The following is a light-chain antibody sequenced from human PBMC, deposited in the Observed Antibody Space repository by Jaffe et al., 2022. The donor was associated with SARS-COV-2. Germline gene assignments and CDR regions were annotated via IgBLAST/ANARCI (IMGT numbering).Light chain of an antibody. J-gene: IGLJ2*01. V-gene: IGLV3-21*02. CDR3: QVWDSNTDNVV. Sequence: SYVLTQPPSVSVAPGQTARITCGGDTIGSKSVHWYQQKPGQAPVLVVYDDGDRPSGIPERFSGSNFGNTATLTISRVEVGDEADYYCQVWDSNTDNVVFGGGTKLTVL. CDR2: DDG. CDR1: TIGSKS.